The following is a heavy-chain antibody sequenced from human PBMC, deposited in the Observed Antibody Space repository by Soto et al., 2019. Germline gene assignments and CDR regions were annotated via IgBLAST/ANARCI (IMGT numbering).Heavy chain of an antibody. CDR2: IYYSGST. D-gene: IGHD6-13*01. V-gene: IGHV4-59*01. J-gene: IGHJ5*02. CDR3: ARDPRRIAAAGTVGWFDP. CDR1: GGSISSYY. Sequence: SETLSLTCTVSGGSISSYYWSWIRQPPGKGLEWIGYIYYSGSTNYNPSLKSRVTISVDTSKNQFSLKLSSVTAADTAVYYCARDPRRIAAAGTVGWFDPWGQGTLVTVSS.